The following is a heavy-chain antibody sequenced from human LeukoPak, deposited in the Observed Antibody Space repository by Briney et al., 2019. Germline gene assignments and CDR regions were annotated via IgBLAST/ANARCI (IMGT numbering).Heavy chain of an antibody. CDR1: GGSISSYY. CDR3: AGTYYYGSGSYHPSFDY. CDR2: IYYSGST. Sequence: SETLSLTCTVSGGSISSYYWSWIRQPPGKGLEWIGYIYYSGSTNYNPSLKSRVTISVDTSKDQFSLKLSSVTAADTAVYYCAGTYYYGSGSYHPSFDYWGQGTLVTVSS. D-gene: IGHD3-10*01. V-gene: IGHV4-59*08. J-gene: IGHJ4*02.